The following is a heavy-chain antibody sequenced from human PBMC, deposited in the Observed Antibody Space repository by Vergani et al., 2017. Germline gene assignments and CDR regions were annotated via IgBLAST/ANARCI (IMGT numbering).Heavy chain of an antibody. CDR1: GYTFTSYY. CDR3: AREGVGATPYDYYYMDV. V-gene: IGHV1-46*01. J-gene: IGHJ6*03. Sequence: QVQLVQSGAEVKKPGASVKVSCKASGYTFTSYYMHWVRQAPGQGLEWMGIINPSGGSTSYAQKFQGRVTMTRDPSTSTVYMALSSLRSEDTAVYYCAREGVGATPYDYYYMDVWGKGTTVTVSS. D-gene: IGHD1-26*01. CDR2: INPSGGST.